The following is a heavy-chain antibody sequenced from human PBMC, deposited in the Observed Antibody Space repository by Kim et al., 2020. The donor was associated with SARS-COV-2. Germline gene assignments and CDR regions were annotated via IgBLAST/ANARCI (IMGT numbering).Heavy chain of an antibody. Sequence: GGSLRLSCAASGFTFSSYAMRWVRQAPGKGLEWVSAISGSGGSTYYADSVKGRFTISRDNSKNTLYLQMNSLRTEDTAVYYCAKASITMIVVAPDHWGQGTLITVSS. V-gene: IGHV3-23*01. CDR1: GFTFSSYA. J-gene: IGHJ4*02. CDR2: ISGSGGST. D-gene: IGHD3-22*01. CDR3: AKASITMIVVAPDH.